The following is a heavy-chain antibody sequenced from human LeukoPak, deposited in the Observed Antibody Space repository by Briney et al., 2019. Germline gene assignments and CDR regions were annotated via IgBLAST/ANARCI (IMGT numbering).Heavy chain of an antibody. Sequence: GGSLRLSCTASGFTFRYYAMSWVRQAPGKGLEWLGFIRSKAHGGTTDYAASVKGRFIISRDDSKSIAYLQMDSLKTEDTAVYYCARDKMAENDVQDVWGQGTMVTVSS. CDR1: GFTFRYYA. D-gene: IGHD1-1*01. J-gene: IGHJ3*01. CDR3: ARDKMAENDVQDV. CDR2: IRSKAHGGTT. V-gene: IGHV3-49*04.